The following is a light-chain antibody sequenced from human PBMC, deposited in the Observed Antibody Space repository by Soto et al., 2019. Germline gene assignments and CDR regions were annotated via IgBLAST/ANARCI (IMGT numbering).Light chain of an antibody. V-gene: IGKV1-39*01. CDR2: AAS. CDR3: QQSYRTTCT. J-gene: IGKJ1*01. Sequence: DIQMTQSPSSLSASVGDRVTITCRASQSVDAYVNWYQQKPGKAPRLLIYAASSLQSGVPSRFSRIGYGTEFTLTIISLQTDDSATYFYQQSYRTTCTFGQGTKVEI. CDR1: QSVDAY.